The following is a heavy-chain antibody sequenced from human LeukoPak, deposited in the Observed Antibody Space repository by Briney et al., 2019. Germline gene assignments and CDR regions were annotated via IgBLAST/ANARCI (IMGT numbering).Heavy chain of an antibody. CDR1: GFTFTSYA. D-gene: IGHD1-26*01. Sequence: GGSLRLSCTASGFTFTSYAMHWVRQAPGKGLEWVAVISYDGSNKYYADSVKGRFTISRDNSKNMLFLQMNSLRADDTAVYYCAKDLVVGALDYWGQGTLVTVSS. J-gene: IGHJ4*02. V-gene: IGHV3-30*04. CDR3: AKDLVVGALDY. CDR2: ISYDGSNK.